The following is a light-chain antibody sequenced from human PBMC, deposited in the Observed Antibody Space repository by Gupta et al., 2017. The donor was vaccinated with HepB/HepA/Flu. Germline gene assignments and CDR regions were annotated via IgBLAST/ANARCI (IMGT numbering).Light chain of an antibody. Sequence: QSVLTQPHSVSGAPGQRVPISCTGSSSNIGAGYAVHWYQQLPGTAPKLLIYGNSNRPSGVPDRFSGSKSGTSASLAITGLQSEDEADYYCQSYDSSLSGVFGGGTKLTVL. CDR3: QSYDSSLSGV. J-gene: IGLJ2*01. CDR1: SSNIGAGYA. CDR2: GNS. V-gene: IGLV1-40*01.